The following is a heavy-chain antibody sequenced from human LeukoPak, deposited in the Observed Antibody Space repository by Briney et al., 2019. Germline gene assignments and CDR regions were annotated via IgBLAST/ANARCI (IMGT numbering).Heavy chain of an antibody. D-gene: IGHD3-9*01. CDR2: ISGSGGST. CDR3: EKEDGLRYFDWLLL. J-gene: IGHJ4*02. Sequence: GGSLRLSCAASGFTFSSYAMSWVRQAPGKGLEWVSAISGSGGSTYYADSVKGRFTISRDNPKNTLYLQMNSLRAEDTAVYYCEKEDGLRYFDWLLLWGQGTLVTVSS. V-gene: IGHV3-23*01. CDR1: GFTFSSYA.